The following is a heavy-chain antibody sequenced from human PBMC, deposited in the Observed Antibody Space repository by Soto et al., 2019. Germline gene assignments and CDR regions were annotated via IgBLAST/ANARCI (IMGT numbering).Heavy chain of an antibody. Sequence: SGTLSLTCTVSGGSISSYYWSWIRQPPGKGLEWIGYIYYSGSTNYNPSLKSRVTISVDTSKNQFSLKLSSVTAADTAVYYCASMATTYDYFDYWGQGTLVTVSS. J-gene: IGHJ4*02. D-gene: IGHD5-12*01. CDR1: GGSISSYY. CDR2: IYYSGST. V-gene: IGHV4-59*01. CDR3: ASMATTYDYFDY.